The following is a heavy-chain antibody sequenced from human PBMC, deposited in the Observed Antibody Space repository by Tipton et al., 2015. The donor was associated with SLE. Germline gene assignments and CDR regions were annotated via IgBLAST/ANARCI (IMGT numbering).Heavy chain of an antibody. V-gene: IGHV4-39*07. Sequence: LRLSCTVSGGSIRGSTYYWDWIRQPPGKGLEWIGSLDYSGSTYYNPSLKSRINISVDTSKNQFSLKLSSVTAADTAVYYCARAVGDTSGYLDYWGLGTLVTVSS. D-gene: IGHD3-22*01. CDR2: LDYSGST. CDR1: GGSIRGSTYY. J-gene: IGHJ4*02. CDR3: ARAVGDTSGYLDY.